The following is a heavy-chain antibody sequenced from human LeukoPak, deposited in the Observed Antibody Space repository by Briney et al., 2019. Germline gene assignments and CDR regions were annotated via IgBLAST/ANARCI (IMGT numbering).Heavy chain of an antibody. J-gene: IGHJ4*02. V-gene: IGHV3-66*01. D-gene: IGHD6-19*01. CDR1: GFIVSSNY. Sequence: GGSLRLSCAASGFIVSSNYMSWVRQAPGKGLEWVSVIYSGGDTYYADAVKGRFTISRDNSKNMIYLEMTSLKAEDTAVYYCAKERNLEIAVAGTIFDYWGQGTLVTVSS. CDR2: IYSGGDT. CDR3: AKERNLEIAVAGTIFDY.